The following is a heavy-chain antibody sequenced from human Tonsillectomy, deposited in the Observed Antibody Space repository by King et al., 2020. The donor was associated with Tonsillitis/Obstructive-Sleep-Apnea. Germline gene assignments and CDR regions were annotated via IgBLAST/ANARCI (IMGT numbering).Heavy chain of an antibody. Sequence: VQLQESGPGLVKPSETLSLTCTVSGGSIRSYYWSWIRQPPGKGLEWIGYIYYNGSTNYNPSLKSRVTISVDTSKNQFSLKLSSVTAADTAVYYCARDGAVDAFDIWGHGTMVTVSS. CDR3: ARDGAVDAFDI. CDR1: GGSIRSYY. J-gene: IGHJ3*02. CDR2: IYYNGST. D-gene: IGHD3-10*01. V-gene: IGHV4-59*01.